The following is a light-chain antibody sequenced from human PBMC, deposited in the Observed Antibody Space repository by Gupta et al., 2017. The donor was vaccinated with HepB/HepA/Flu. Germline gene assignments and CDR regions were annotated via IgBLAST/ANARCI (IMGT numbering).Light chain of an antibody. CDR2: DAS. CDR3: QKSSYWPRT. CDR1: QSVSSY. Sequence: VLTQSPATLSLSPGERATLSCRASQSVSSYVAWYQQKPVEAPRLLIYDASNRATVIPARCSSSASGKVFTIIISSLDPDAVAVYSGQKSSYWPRTFGQGTRVEIK. V-gene: IGKV3-11*01. J-gene: IGKJ5*01.